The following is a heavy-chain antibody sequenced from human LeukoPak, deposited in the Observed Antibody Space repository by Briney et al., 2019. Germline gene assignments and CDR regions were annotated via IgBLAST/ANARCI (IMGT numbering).Heavy chain of an antibody. D-gene: IGHD6-6*01. CDR1: GFTFSSYW. CDR2: IKQDGSEK. CDR3: ARASSSQAYYYYYYMDV. Sequence: PGRSLRLSCAASGFTFSSYWMSWVRQAPGKGLEWVANIKQDGSEKYYVDSVKGRFTISRDNAKNSLYLQMNSLRAEDTAVYYCARASSSQAYYYYYYMDVWGKGTTVTVSS. J-gene: IGHJ6*03. V-gene: IGHV3-7*01.